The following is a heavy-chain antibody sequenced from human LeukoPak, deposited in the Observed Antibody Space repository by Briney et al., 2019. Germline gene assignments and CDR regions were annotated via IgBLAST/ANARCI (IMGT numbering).Heavy chain of an antibody. J-gene: IGHJ6*02. Sequence: AAVKVSCKASGYTFTSYDINGVRQATGQGLEWMGWMNPNSGNTGYAQKFQGRVTMTRNTSISTAYMELSSLRSEDTAVYYCASPGRSSGWYGYYYYGMDVWGQGTTVTVSS. D-gene: IGHD6-19*01. CDR2: MNPNSGNT. CDR3: ASPGRSSGWYGYYYYGMDV. CDR1: GYTFTSYD. V-gene: IGHV1-8*01.